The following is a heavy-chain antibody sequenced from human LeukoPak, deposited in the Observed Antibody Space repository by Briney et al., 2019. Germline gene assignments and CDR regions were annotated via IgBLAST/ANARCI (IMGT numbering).Heavy chain of an antibody. J-gene: IGHJ4*02. Sequence: GGSLRLSCAASGFTFSHYYMTWVRQAPGKGLEWVSSISGSSGYIFYADSVKGRFTISRDNAKNSLYQQMNSLRAEDTAVYYCGRDLPTVTSIDYWGREPLVTVPS. CDR1: GFTFSHYY. V-gene: IGHV3-21*06. D-gene: IGHD4-17*01. CDR2: ISGSSGYI. CDR3: GRDLPTVTSIDY.